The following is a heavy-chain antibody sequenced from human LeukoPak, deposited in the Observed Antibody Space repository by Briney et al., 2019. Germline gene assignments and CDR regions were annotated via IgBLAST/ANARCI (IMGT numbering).Heavy chain of an antibody. CDR3: ASGTGVVVATTRFDY. CDR2: IYYSGST. V-gene: IGHV4-59*01. CDR1: GGSISSYY. J-gene: IGHJ4*02. Sequence: SETLSLTCTVTGGSISSYYWSSIRQPQGKGVEWIGYIYYSGSTNYNPSLKSRVTISVDTSKNQFSLKLSSVTAADAAVYYCASGTGVVVATTRFDYWGQGTLVTVSS. D-gene: IGHD5-12*01.